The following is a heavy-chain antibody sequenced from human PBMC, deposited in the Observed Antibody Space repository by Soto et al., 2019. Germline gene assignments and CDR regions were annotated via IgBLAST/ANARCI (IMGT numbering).Heavy chain of an antibody. CDR2: ISAYNGYT. CDR1: GYTFTSHS. J-gene: IGHJ5*02. CDR3: ARVGYYYGSGSYLFDP. D-gene: IGHD3-10*01. V-gene: IGHV1-18*04. Sequence: QVQLVQSGAEVKKPGASVKVSCKASGYTFTSHSISWMRRAPGEGLEWVGWISAYNGYTNYAENFQGRVTMTTDASTSTAYMELRSLRSDDTAVYYCARVGYYYGSGSYLFDPWGQGTLVTVSS.